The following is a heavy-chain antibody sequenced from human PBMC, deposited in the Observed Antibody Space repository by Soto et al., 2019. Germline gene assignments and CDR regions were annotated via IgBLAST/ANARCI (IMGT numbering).Heavy chain of an antibody. CDR1: GYTFTAYW. V-gene: IGHV1-2*02. CDR3: ARGPSSGAFDI. J-gene: IGHJ3*02. Sequence: QVQLEQSGAEVKKPGAAVKVSCKASGYTFTAYWLHWLRQAPGQGLEWMAWINPNTGETGFAQKFQGRVTMTRDTSIRTAYMEVSSLRPEDTAVYYCARGPSSGAFDIWGQGTMVSVSS. CDR2: INPNTGET. D-gene: IGHD3-3*01.